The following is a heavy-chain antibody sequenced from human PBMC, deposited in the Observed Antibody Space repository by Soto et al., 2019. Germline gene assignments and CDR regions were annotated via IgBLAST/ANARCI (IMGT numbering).Heavy chain of an antibody. D-gene: IGHD1-26*01. V-gene: IGHV4-39*01. J-gene: IGHJ4*02. CDR2: MYYSGST. Sequence: QLQLQESGPGLVTPWETLSLTCTVSGGSVSNSYYYWAWLRHPPGKGLEWLGSMYYSGSTYDNPSLKSRVTISVDTSRNQLSLKLHAMTAADMAVYYCARHSRGSYRNAIDYWGQGTLVTVSS. CDR1: GGSVSNSYYY. CDR3: ARHSRGSYRNAIDY.